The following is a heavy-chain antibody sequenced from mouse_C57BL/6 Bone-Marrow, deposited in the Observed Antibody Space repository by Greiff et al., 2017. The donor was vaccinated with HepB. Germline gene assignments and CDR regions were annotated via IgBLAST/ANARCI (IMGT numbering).Heavy chain of an antibody. CDR1: GYSFTSYY. CDR2: IYPGSGNT. V-gene: IGHV1-66*01. CDR3: ARSGLRYYYAMDY. D-gene: IGHD2-4*01. Sequence: VQLQQSGPELVKPGASVKISCKASGYSFTSYYIHWVKQRPGQGLEWIGWIYPGSGNTKYNEKFKGKATLTADTSSSTAYMQLSSLTSEDSAVYYCARSGLRYYYAMDYWGQGTSVTVSS. J-gene: IGHJ4*01.